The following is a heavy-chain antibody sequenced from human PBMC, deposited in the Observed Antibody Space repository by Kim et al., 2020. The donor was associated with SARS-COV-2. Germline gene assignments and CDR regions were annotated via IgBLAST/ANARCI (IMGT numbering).Heavy chain of an antibody. J-gene: IGHJ4*02. D-gene: IGHD6-13*01. CDR2: TT. Sequence: TTDYAAPVKGRFTISRDDSKNTLYLQMNSLKTEDTAVYYCTTDYSSSRDYWGQGTLVTVSS. V-gene: IGHV3-15*01. CDR3: TTDYSSSRDY.